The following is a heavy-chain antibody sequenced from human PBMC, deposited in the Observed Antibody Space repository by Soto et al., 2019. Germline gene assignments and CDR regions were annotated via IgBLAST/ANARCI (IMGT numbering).Heavy chain of an antibody. Sequence: QVQLQESGPGLVKPSQTLSLTCTVSGGSISSGGYYWSWIRQHPGKGLEWIGYIYYSGSTYYNPSLKSRVTISVDTSKIQFSLKLNAVTAADTAVYYCARSSTSAIYFDYWGQGTLVTVSS. V-gene: IGHV4-31*03. CDR1: GGSISSGGYY. D-gene: IGHD2-2*01. CDR2: IYYSGST. CDR3: ARSSTSAIYFDY. J-gene: IGHJ4*02.